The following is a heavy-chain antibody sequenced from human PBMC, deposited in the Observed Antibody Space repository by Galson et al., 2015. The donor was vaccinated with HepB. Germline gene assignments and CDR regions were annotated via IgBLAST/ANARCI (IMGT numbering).Heavy chain of an antibody. J-gene: IGHJ4*02. D-gene: IGHD6-19*01. V-gene: IGHV3-73*01. CDR3: TRLGDLSGYGSA. CDR2: IGSKANKYAT. Sequence: LSCAASGFTFSGSAIHWVRQASGKGPEWVGRIGSKANKYATRYVASLKGRFIISRDDSKNTAYLHMNSLKIEDTAVYYCTRLGDLSGYGSAWGQGTLVTVSS. CDR1: GFTFSGSA.